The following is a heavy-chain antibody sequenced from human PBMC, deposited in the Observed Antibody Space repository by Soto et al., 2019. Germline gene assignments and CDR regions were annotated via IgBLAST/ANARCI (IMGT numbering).Heavy chain of an antibody. Sequence: GGSLRLSCAASGFIFNTRWMSWVRQAPEKGLEWVAHTKPDGSEKYYVDSAKGRFTISRDNTRNSLYLQMNSLRADDTALYYCVAWGTSTSNPWGQGTLVTVSS. J-gene: IGHJ5*02. D-gene: IGHD3-16*01. CDR1: GFIFNTRW. V-gene: IGHV3-7*01. CDR2: TKPDGSEK. CDR3: VAWGTSTSNP.